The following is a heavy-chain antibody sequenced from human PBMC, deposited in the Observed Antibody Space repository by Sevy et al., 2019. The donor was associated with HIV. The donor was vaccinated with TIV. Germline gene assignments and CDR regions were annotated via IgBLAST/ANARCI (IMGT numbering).Heavy chain of an antibody. CDR1: GFTFSSSA. D-gene: IGHD4-17*01. CDR3: AKGPDYGDYVGWIDP. CDR2: ISGSGDST. Sequence: GGSLRLSCVASGFTFSSSAMSWVRQAPGKGLEWVSTISGSGDSTYFAYSVKGRFTISRDNTKNTLYLQMDSLRAEGTAVYYCAKGPDYGDYVGWIDPWGQGTLVTVSS. V-gene: IGHV3-23*01. J-gene: IGHJ5*02.